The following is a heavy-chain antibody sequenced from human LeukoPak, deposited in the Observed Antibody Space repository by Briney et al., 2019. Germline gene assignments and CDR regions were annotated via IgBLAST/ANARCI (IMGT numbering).Heavy chain of an antibody. CDR3: ARRATTGVSGLYYFDY. V-gene: IGHV4-39*01. CDR1: GDSISSRSYS. J-gene: IGHJ4*02. CDR2: MFYSGST. Sequence: PSETLSLTCTVSGDSISSRSYSWAWIRQPPGKGLEWIGNMFYSGSTYYNPSLKSRVTMSADTSKNQFSLKLNSVTAADTAVYYCARRATTGVSGLYYFDYWGQGTLVTVSS. D-gene: IGHD4-11*01.